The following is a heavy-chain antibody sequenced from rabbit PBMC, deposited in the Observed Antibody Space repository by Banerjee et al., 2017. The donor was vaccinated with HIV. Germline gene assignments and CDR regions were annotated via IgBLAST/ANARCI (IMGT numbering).Heavy chain of an antibody. J-gene: IGHJ4*01. Sequence: QEQLVESGGGLVQPEGSLTLTCKASGFDFSSKAMCWVRQAPGKRPEWIGCIAADSGSTWYASWAKGRFTISKTSSTTVTLQMTSLTPADTATYFCARAGIGGTYAPDLWGPGTLVTV. V-gene: IGHV1S45*01. CDR1: GFDFSSKA. D-gene: IGHD6-1*01. CDR3: ARAGIGGTYAPDL. CDR2: IAADSGST.